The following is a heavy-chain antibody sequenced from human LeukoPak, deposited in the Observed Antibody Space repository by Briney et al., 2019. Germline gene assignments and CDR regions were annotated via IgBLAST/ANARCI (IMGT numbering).Heavy chain of an antibody. V-gene: IGHV3-48*03. Sequence: GGSLRLSCAASGFTLSGYEMNWVRQAPGKGLEWVSYISSSGSTIYYADSVKGRFTISRDNAKNSLYLQMNSLRAEDTAVYYCARAGYGGSYSFDYWGQGTLVTVSS. D-gene: IGHD1-26*01. CDR2: ISSSGSTI. CDR1: GFTLSGYE. CDR3: ARAGYGGSYSFDY. J-gene: IGHJ4*02.